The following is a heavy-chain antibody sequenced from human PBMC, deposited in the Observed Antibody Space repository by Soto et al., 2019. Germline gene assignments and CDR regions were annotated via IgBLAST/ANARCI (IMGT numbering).Heavy chain of an antibody. CDR3: AKDRNKWFGDLFFAEIDY. V-gene: IGHV3-74*01. Sequence: PGGSLRLSCEASGFTFSSYWMHWVRQAPGKEQVWVSRINSDGSSTSYADSVKGRFTISRDNSKNTLYLQMNSLRAEDTAVYYCAKDRNKWFGDLFFAEIDYWGQGTLVTVSS. D-gene: IGHD3-10*01. CDR2: INSDGSST. CDR1: GFTFSSYW. J-gene: IGHJ4*02.